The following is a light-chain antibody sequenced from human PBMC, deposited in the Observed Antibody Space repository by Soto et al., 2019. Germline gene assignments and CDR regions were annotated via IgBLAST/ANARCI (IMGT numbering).Light chain of an antibody. CDR2: DAS. Sequence: EIVLTQSPATLSSSPGERATLSCRASQSVSSSYLAWYQQKPGLAPRLLIYDASIRATGIPDRFSGSGSGTDFTLTISSLEPEDFAVYYCQQYGSSPITFGQGTRLEIK. J-gene: IGKJ5*01. CDR3: QQYGSSPIT. CDR1: QSVSSSY. V-gene: IGKV3D-20*01.